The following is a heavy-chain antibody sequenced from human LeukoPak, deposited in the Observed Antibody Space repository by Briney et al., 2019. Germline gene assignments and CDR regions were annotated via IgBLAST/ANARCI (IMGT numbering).Heavy chain of an antibody. V-gene: IGHV3-23*01. J-gene: IGHJ4*02. Sequence: GGSLRLSCAASGFAFSSYAMSWVRQAPGKGLEWVSAISGSGGSTYYADSVKGRFTISRDNSKNTLYLQMNSLRAEDTAVYYCAKDGSGSSKGDYWGQGTLVTVSS. D-gene: IGHD3-10*01. CDR2: ISGSGGST. CDR3: AKDGSGSSKGDY. CDR1: GFAFSSYA.